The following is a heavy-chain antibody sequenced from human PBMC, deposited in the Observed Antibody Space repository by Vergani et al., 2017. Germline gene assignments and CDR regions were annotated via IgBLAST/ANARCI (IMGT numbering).Heavy chain of an antibody. Sequence: QMQLQESGPGLVKASETLSLTCTVSGDSIISRSYYWVWIRQPPGKGLEWIGSIYNSGNGDSSSSLKSRVTISADTSKNQFSLRLTSVTAADTAVYYCASGKYYSDSTSHFRGRYFDVWGRGTLVTVPS. V-gene: IGHV4-39*01. D-gene: IGHD3-16*01. CDR1: GDSIISRSYY. J-gene: IGHJ2*01. CDR2: IYNSGNG. CDR3: ASGKYYSDSTSHFRGRYFDV.